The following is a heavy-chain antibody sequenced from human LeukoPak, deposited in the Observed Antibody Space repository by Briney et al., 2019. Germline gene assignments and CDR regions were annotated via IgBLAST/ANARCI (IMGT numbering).Heavy chain of an antibody. D-gene: IGHD1/OR15-1a*01. CDR2: ISSSGSTI. CDR3: ARVNNGVYYYGMDV. CDR1: GFTFSDYY. V-gene: IGHV3-11*01. Sequence: PGGSLRLPCAASGFTFSDYYMSWIRQAPGKGLEWVSYISSSGSTIYYADSVKGRFTISRDNAKNSLYLQMNSLRAEDTAVYYCARVNNGVYYYGMDVWGQGTTVTVSS. J-gene: IGHJ6*02.